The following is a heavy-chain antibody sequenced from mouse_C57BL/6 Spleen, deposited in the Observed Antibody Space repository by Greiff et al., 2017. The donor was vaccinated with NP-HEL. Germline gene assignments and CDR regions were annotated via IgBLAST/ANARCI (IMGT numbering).Heavy chain of an antibody. D-gene: IGHD1-1*01. Sequence: EVQLQQSGPELVKPGASVKISCKASGYTFTDYYMNWVKQSHGKSLEWIGDINPNNGGTSYKQKFKGKATLNVDKSSSTAYMELRSLTSEDSAVYYCARSGGYSPWFAYWGQGTLVTVSA. CDR1: GYTFTDYY. V-gene: IGHV1-26*01. CDR3: ARSGGYSPWFAY. J-gene: IGHJ3*01. CDR2: INPNNGGT.